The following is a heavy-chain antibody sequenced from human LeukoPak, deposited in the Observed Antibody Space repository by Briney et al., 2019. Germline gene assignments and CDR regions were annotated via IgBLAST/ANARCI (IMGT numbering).Heavy chain of an antibody. D-gene: IGHD1-14*01. J-gene: IGHJ6*03. CDR3: ARGVFRFVELLPHSGTTHNSYYMDV. V-gene: IGHV1-18*01. CDR1: GYTFTSFG. CDR2: ISAKNGKT. Sequence: ASVEVSCKASGYTFTSFGVSWVRQTPGQGLEWMGWISAKNGKTNYAQNFQDRVTMTTDTSTSTAYMELRGLRSDDTAVYYCARGVFRFVELLPHSGTTHNSYYMDVWGRGTTVTVSS.